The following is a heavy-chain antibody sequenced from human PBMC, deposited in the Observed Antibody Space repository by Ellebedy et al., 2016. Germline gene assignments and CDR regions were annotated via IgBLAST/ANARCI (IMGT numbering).Heavy chain of an antibody. D-gene: IGHD6-13*01. CDR3: ARDQYRSSSWQSLGYYYGMDV. V-gene: IGHV1-46*01. CDR1: GYTFTSYY. J-gene: IGHJ6*02. CDR2: INPSGGST. Sequence: ASVKVSXKASGYTFTSYYMHWVRQAPGQGLEWMGIINPSGGSTSYAQKFQGRVTMTRDTSTSTVYMELSSLRSEDTAVYYCARDQYRSSSWQSLGYYYGMDVWGQGTTVTVSS.